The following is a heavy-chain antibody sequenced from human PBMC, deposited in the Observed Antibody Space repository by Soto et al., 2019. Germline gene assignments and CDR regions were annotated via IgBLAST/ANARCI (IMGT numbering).Heavy chain of an antibody. CDR1: GGSISSSSYY. CDR3: ARHKAGYDSYDY. D-gene: IGHD5-18*01. CDR2: IYYSGST. V-gene: IGHV4-39*01. Sequence: PSETLSLTCTVSGGSISSSSYYWGWIRQPPGKGLEWIGSIYYSGSTYYNPSLKSRVTISVDTSKNQFSLKLSSVTAADTAVYYCARHKAGYDSYDYWGQGTLVTVSS. J-gene: IGHJ4*02.